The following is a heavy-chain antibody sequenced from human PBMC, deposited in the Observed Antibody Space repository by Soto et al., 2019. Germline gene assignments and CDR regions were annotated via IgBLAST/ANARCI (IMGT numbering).Heavy chain of an antibody. D-gene: IGHD3-9*01. CDR3: AKSGLGGPLRYFDWLLNFDY. V-gene: IGHV3-9*01. Sequence: GGSLRLSCAASGFTFDDYAMHWVRQAPGKGLEWVSGISWNSGSIGYADSVKGRFTISRDNAKNSLYLQMNSLRAEDTALYYCAKSGLGGPLRYFDWLLNFDYWGQGTLVTVSS. J-gene: IGHJ4*02. CDR1: GFTFDDYA. CDR2: ISWNSGSI.